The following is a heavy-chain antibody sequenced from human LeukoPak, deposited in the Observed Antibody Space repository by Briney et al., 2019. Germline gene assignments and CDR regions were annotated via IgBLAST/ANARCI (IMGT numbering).Heavy chain of an antibody. V-gene: IGHV3-7*01. J-gene: IGHJ6*02. D-gene: IGHD5-18*01. CDR1: GFTFSSYW. CDR2: IKQDGSEK. CDR3: ARERSGWGYSYGPPYYGMDV. Sequence: GGSLRLSCAASGFTFSSYWMSWVRQAPGKGLEWVANIKQDGSEKYYVDSVKGRFTISRDNAKNSLYLQMNSLRAEDTAVYYCARERSGWGYSYGPPYYGMDVWGQGTTVTVSS.